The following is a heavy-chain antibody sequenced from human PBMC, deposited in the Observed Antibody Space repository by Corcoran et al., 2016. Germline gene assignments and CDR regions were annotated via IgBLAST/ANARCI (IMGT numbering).Heavy chain of an antibody. Sequence: QITLKESGPTLVKPTQTLTLTCTFSGFSLSTSGVGVGWIRQPPGKALEWLALIYWNDDKRYSPYLKSRLTITKDTSKNQLVLTMTNMDPVDTATYDWAHSFSYDHVWGNYRYHPPFDYWGQGTQVTGSS. D-gene: IGHD3-16*02. CDR2: IYWNDDK. CDR1: GFSLSTSGVG. J-gene: IGHJ4*02. V-gene: IGHV2-5*01. CDR3: AHSFSYDHVWGNYRYHPPFDY.